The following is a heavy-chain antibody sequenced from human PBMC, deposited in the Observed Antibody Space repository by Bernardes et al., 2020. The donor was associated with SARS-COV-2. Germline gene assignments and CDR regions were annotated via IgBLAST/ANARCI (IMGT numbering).Heavy chain of an antibody. CDR2: LTSHHGNT. CDR1: GYKFITYG. D-gene: IGHD6-13*01. V-gene: IGHV1-18*01. J-gene: IGHJ6*02. Sequence: ASVKVSCKASGYKFITYGISWVRQAPGQGLEWMGELTSHHGNTDYAEKFQDRVTVTTDTSTSTAYMELRSLTTDDTAVYYCARDTIARLPSVDQNGMDVWGQGTTVTVSS. CDR3: ARDTIARLPSVDQNGMDV.